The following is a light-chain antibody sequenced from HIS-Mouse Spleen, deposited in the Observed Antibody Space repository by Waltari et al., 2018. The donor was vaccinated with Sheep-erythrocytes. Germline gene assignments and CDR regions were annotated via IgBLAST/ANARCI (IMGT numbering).Light chain of an antibody. V-gene: IGLV2-23*01. CDR2: EGS. Sequence: QSALTQPASVSGSPGQSITISCTGTSSEGGRYNIVAWYQQHPGKAPKLMIYEGSKRPSGVSNRFSGSKSGNTASLTISGLQAEYEADYYCCSYAGSSTPWVFGGGTKLTVL. J-gene: IGLJ3*02. CDR1: SSEGGRYNI. CDR3: CSYAGSSTPWV.